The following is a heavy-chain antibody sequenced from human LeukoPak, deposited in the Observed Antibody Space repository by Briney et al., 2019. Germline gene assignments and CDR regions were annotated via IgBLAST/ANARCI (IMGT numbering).Heavy chain of an antibody. CDR2: IYYSGST. D-gene: IGHD5-24*01. V-gene: IGHV4-61*01. CDR3: ARGGVEMATFDY. J-gene: IGHJ4*02. Sequence: SETLSLTCTVSGGSISSGNYYWSWIRQPPGKGLEWIGYIYYSGSTNYNPSLKSRVTISVDTSKNQFSLKLSSVTAADTAVYYCARGGVEMATFDYWGQGTLVTVSS. CDR1: GGSISSGNYY.